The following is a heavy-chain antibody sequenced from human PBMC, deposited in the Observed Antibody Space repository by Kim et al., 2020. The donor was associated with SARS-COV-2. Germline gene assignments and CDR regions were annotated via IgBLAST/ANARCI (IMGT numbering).Heavy chain of an antibody. CDR3: ATLRLP. J-gene: IGHJ5*02. V-gene: IGHV4-34*01. CDR2: NHSGST. Sequence: NHSGSTNYNPSLKSRVTISVDTSKNQFSLKLSSVTAADTAVYYCATLRLPWGQGTLVTVSS.